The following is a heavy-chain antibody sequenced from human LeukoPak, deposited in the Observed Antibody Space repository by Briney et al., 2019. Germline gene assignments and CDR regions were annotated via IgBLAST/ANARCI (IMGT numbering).Heavy chain of an antibody. CDR1: GGSISSGTHY. J-gene: IGHJ5*02. CDR2: IYYTGIT. CDR3: ARDPKYYYDSSGIGP. Sequence: PSETLSLTCTVSGGSISSGTHYYNWIRQHPGKGLEWIGYIYYTGITSYNPSLGSRVTMSVDTSMNQISLKVTSLTAADTAVYYCARDPKYYYDSSGIGPWGQGTLVTASS. V-gene: IGHV4-31*03. D-gene: IGHD3-22*01.